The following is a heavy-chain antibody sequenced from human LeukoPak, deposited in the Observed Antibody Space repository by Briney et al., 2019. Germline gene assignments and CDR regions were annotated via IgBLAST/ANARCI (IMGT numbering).Heavy chain of an antibody. Sequence: SGASLRPSCAASGFTFSGYAMTWVRQAPGKGLEWVSAISGGGGSTYYADSVKGRFTISRDNSKNTLYLQMSSLRADDTAVYYCAKVSNGNYAGDAFDIWGQGTMVTVSS. D-gene: IGHD1-7*01. CDR3: AKVSNGNYAGDAFDI. CDR1: GFTFSGYA. CDR2: ISGGGGST. J-gene: IGHJ3*02. V-gene: IGHV3-23*01.